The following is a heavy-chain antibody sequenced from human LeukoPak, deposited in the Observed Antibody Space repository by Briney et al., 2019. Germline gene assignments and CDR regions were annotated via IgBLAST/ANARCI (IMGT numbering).Heavy chain of an antibody. CDR2: ISGSGDRT. J-gene: IGHJ3*02. CDR3: AKDPNGDYIGAFDM. CDR1: GITASSYA. Sequence: PGGSLRLSCAASGITASSYAMTWVRQAPGKGLGWVSSISGSGDRTMYADSVKGRFTISRDNSKNTLYLQMNSLRAEDTALYHCAKDPNGDYIGAFDMWGQGTMVTVSS. V-gene: IGHV3-23*01. D-gene: IGHD4-17*01.